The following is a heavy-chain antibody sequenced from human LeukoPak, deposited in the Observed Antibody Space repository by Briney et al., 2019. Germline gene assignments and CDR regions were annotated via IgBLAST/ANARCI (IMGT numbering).Heavy chain of an antibody. CDR2: VGGSGDTT. V-gene: IGHV3-23*01. J-gene: IGHJ5*02. D-gene: IGHD6-19*01. CDR1: GFTFSRYV. CDR3: AKDSLVGSGWYRFDP. Sequence: GGSLRLSCAASGFTFSRYVMTWVRQAPGKGLEWVSTVGGSGDTTYYADSVKGRFTISRDNSKSTLYLQMNSLRAEDTALYYCAKDSLVGSGWYRFDPWGQGALVTVSS.